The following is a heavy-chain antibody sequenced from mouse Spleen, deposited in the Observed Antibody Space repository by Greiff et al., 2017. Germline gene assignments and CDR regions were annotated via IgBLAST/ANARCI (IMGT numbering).Heavy chain of an antibody. J-gene: IGHJ4*01. CDR1: GYAFSSSW. CDR2: IYPGDGDT. CDR3: ARWVHHGDAMDY. V-gene: IGHV1-82*01. Sequence: VQLVESGPELVKPGASVKISCKASGYAFSSSWMNWVKQRPGQGLEWIGRIYPGDGDTNYNGKFKGKATLTADKSSSTAYMQLSSLTSVDSAVYFCARWVHHGDAMDYWGQGTSVTVSS.